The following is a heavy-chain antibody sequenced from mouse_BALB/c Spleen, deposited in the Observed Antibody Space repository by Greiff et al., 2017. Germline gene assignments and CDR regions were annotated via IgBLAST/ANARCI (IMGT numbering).Heavy chain of an antibody. V-gene: IGHV5-9-4*01. J-gene: IGHJ2*01. D-gene: IGHD2-1*01. Sequence: EVMVVESGGGLVKPGGSLKLSCAASGFTFSSYAMSWVRQSPEKRLEWVAEISSGGSYTYYPDTVTGRFTISRDNAKNTLYLEMSSLRSEDTAMYYCARVYDYWGQGTTLTVSS. CDR3: ARVYDY. CDR2: ISSGGSYT. CDR1: GFTFSSYA.